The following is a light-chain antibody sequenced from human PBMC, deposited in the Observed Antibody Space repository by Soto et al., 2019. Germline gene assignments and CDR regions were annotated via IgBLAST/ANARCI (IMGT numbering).Light chain of an antibody. J-gene: IGKJ1*01. CDR2: GTF. V-gene: IGKV3-20*01. Sequence: EIVLTQPPGTLSLSPGERATLSCRASQSVSSNYSAWYQQKPGQAPRLLISGTFSRATGIPDRFSGSGSGTDFTLTISRLEPEDFAVYYCQQFGASLTWTFGQGTKVDIK. CDR3: QQFGASLTWT. CDR1: QSVSSNY.